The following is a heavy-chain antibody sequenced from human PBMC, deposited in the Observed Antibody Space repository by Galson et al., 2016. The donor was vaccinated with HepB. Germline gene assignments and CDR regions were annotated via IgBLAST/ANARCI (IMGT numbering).Heavy chain of an antibody. CDR1: AFTFSSYT. V-gene: IGHV3-21*01. Sequence: SLRLSCADSAFTFSSYTMTWVRQAPGKGLEWLSSISRGSSHMFYADSVKGRFTISRDNTKNSLYLQMDSLRAEDTAIYYCARGSGYTSAWYPGGIRYWGQGTLVTVSS. CDR3: ARGSGYTSAWYPGGIRY. CDR2: ISRGSSHM. J-gene: IGHJ4*02. D-gene: IGHD6-19*01.